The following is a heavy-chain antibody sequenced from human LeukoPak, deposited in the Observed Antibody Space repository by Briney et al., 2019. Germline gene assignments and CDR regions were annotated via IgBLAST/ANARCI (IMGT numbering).Heavy chain of an antibody. V-gene: IGHV3-9*01. CDR3: TRGAPYYFDY. CDR1: GFTFYDYV. D-gene: IGHD1-26*01. Sequence: PGGSLRLSCAAPGFTFYDYVMHWVRHAPGKGLEWVSGITWNSASIGYADSVKGRFTISRDNAKNSLYLQMNSLRAEDTAFYYCTRGAPYYFDYWGQGTLVTVSS. J-gene: IGHJ4*02. CDR2: ITWNSASI.